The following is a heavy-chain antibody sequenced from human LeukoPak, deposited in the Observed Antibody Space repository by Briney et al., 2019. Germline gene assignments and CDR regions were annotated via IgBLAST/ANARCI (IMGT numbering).Heavy chain of an antibody. J-gene: IGHJ4*02. Sequence: SETLSLTCAVYGGSLSGYYWSWIRQPPGKGLEWIGEINHSGSTNYNPSLKSRVTMSVDTSKNQFSLKLSSVTAADTAVYYCARETSGDYAIDYWGQGTLVTVSS. CDR3: ARETSGDYAIDY. D-gene: IGHD4-17*01. CDR2: INHSGST. V-gene: IGHV4-34*01. CDR1: GGSLSGYY.